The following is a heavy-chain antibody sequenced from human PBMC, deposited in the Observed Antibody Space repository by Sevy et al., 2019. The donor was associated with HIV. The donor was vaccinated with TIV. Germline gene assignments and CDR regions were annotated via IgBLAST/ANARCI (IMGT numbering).Heavy chain of an antibody. CDR3: AKEGTTMVRGVIIKPDNWFDP. D-gene: IGHD3-10*01. V-gene: IGHV3-23*01. CDR2: ISGSGGST. CDR1: GFTFSSYA. Sequence: GGSLRLSCAASGFTFSSYAMSWVRQAPGKGLEWVSAISGSGGSTYYADSVKGRFTISRANSKSTLYLQMNSLRAEDTAVYYCAKEGTTMVRGVIIKPDNWFDPWGQGTLVTVSS. J-gene: IGHJ5*02.